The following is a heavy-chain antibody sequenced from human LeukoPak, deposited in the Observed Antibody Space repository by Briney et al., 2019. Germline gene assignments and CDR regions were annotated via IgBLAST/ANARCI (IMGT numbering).Heavy chain of an antibody. CDR1: GYTFPVYE. Sequence: SVKVSCKASGYTFPVYEIYWVRQASGQVLECMGWMNPYSNSTDSAQKFQGRLTMTSDISISTAYMELSSLRPEDTAVYFCARAKGKDGRYGMDVWGQGTTVIVSS. V-gene: IGHV1-8*01. J-gene: IGHJ6*02. D-gene: IGHD4-17*01. CDR2: MNPYSNST. CDR3: ARAKGKDGRYGMDV.